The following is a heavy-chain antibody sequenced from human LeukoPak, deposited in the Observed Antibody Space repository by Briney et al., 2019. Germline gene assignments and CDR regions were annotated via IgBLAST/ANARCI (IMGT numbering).Heavy chain of an antibody. V-gene: IGHV1-18*04. Sequence: ASVKVSCKASGYTFTGYYMHWVRQAPGQGLEWMGGIIPIFGTANYAQKLQGRVTMTTDTSTSTAYMELRSLRSDDTAVYYCARDLEPHTIHSSSWYVPHDYWGQGTLVTVSS. D-gene: IGHD6-13*01. CDR1: GYTFTGYY. CDR2: IIPIFGTA. CDR3: ARDLEPHTIHSSSWYVPHDY. J-gene: IGHJ4*02.